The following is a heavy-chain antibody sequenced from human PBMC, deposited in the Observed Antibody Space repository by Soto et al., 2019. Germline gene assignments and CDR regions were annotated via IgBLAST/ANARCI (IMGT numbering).Heavy chain of an antibody. V-gene: IGHV3-23*01. D-gene: IGHD1-20*01. Sequence: GGALSLSCAASGFTFRSDAMGWVRQAPGKGLEWVSAISGSGVSTYYADSVKGRFTISRDNSKNTLYLQMNSLRAEDTAVYYCAKDRYNPRGAIMDVWGQGTTVTVSS. CDR2: ISGSGVST. CDR3: AKDRYNPRGAIMDV. CDR1: GFTFRSDA. J-gene: IGHJ6*02.